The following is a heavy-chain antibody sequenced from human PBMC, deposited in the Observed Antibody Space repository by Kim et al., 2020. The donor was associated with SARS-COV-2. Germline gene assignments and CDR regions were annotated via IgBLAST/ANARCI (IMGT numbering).Heavy chain of an antibody. CDR3: AKGQSSHYFEF. J-gene: IGHJ4*02. CDR1: GFSFSTYA. V-gene: IGHV3-23*01. Sequence: GGSLRLSCAASGFSFSTYAMSWVRQAPGKGLEWVSAIIDSGDNTYYADSVRGRFTISRDNSKNTLHQQMNSLRAEDTAVYYYAKGQSSHYFEFWGQGTL. CDR2: IIDSGDNT. D-gene: IGHD4-4*01.